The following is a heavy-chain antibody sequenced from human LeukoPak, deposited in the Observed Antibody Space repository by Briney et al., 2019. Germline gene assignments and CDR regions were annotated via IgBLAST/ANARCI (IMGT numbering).Heavy chain of an antibody. V-gene: IGHV3-23*01. D-gene: IGHD1-26*01. J-gene: IGHJ4*02. CDR1: GIRVSTLY. CDR3: AHGKQGY. CDR2: ISASGGTT. Sequence: PGRSLRLSCVASGIRVSTLYMSWVRQAPGKGLEWVSTISASGGTTYYSDSVKGRFTISRDNSKNTLSLQMNCLRAEDTALYYCAHGKQGYWGQGTLVTVSS.